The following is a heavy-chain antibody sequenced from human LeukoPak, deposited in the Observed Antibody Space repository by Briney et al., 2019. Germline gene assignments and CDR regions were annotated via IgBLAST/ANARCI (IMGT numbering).Heavy chain of an antibody. V-gene: IGHV4-38-2*02. CDR1: GYSISSGYY. J-gene: IGHJ4*02. D-gene: IGHD3-22*01. Sequence: SETLSLTCTVSGYSISSGYYWGWIRQPPGKGLEWIGSGSTYYNPSLKGRVTISADTSKNQFSLKLSSVTAADTAVYYCASLSIDSRAFDYWGQGTLVTVSS. CDR3: ASLSIDSRAFDY. CDR2: SGST.